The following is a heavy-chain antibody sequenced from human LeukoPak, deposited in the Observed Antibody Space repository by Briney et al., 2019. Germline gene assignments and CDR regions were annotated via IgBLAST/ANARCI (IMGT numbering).Heavy chain of an antibody. CDR1: GFTFSSYD. D-gene: IGHD5-24*01. Sequence: PGGSLRLSCAASGFTFSSYDFHWVRQAPGKGLEWVAVISSDGTNKYYADSVKGRFTISKDNSKNTLYLQMNSLRAEDTAVYYCARAPGRWLPVPFDYWGQGTLVTVSS. V-gene: IGHV3-30*03. CDR2: ISSDGTNK. J-gene: IGHJ4*02. CDR3: ARAPGRWLPVPFDY.